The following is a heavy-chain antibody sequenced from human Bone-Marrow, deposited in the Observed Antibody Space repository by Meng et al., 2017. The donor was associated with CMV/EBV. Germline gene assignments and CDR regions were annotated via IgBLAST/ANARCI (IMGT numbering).Heavy chain of an antibody. J-gene: IGHJ3*02. CDR3: AKGDFIAVAAKGAFDI. Sequence: GESLKISCAASGFTFSGSAMHWVRQASGKGLEWVSLISWDGGSTYYADSVKGRFTISRDNSKNSLYLQMNSLRTEDTALYYCAKGDFIAVAAKGAFDIWGQWTMVTVSS. D-gene: IGHD6-19*01. CDR2: ISWDGGST. CDR1: GFTFSGSA. V-gene: IGHV3-43*01.